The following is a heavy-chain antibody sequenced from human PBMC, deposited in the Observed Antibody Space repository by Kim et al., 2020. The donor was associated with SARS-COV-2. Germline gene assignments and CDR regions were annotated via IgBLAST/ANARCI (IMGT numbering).Heavy chain of an antibody. D-gene: IGHD3-10*01. CDR2: IKEDGSEK. Sequence: GGSLRLFCAASGFTFSTHWMSWVRQVPGKGLEWVANIKEDGSEKYYVDSLKGRFMISRDNSKNSLYLEMNSLRAEDTAVYYCARVLGSGGWAMDVWGQGTTVTVS. V-gene: IGHV3-7*03. J-gene: IGHJ6*02. CDR3: ARVLGSGGWAMDV. CDR1: GFTFSTHW.